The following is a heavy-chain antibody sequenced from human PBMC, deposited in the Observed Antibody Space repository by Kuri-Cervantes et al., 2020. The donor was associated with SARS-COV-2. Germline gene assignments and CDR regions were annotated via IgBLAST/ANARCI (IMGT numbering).Heavy chain of an antibody. J-gene: IGHJ6*03. D-gene: IGHD6-13*01. CDR3: AGALISSSWAYYMDV. V-gene: IGHV4-61*02. CDR1: GGSISSGSYY. CDR2: IYTSGST. Sequence: SCTVSGGSISSGSYYWSWIRQPAGKGLEWIGRIYTSGSTNYNPSLKSRVTISVGTSKNQFSLKLSSVTAADTAVYYCAGALISSSWAYYMDVWGKGTTVTVSS.